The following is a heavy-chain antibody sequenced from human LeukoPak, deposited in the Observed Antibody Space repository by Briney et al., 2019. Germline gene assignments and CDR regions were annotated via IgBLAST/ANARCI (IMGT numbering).Heavy chain of an antibody. CDR1: GFTFSNYW. D-gene: IGHD1-26*01. J-gene: IGHJ6*03. Sequence: PGGSLRLSCVASGFTFSNYWMSWVRQAPGKGLEWVANIQQDGSEKYYVDSVKGRFTISRDNAKNSPYLQMNSLRAEDTALYYCAREGGATPLYYYYYYMDVWGKGTTVTVSS. CDR3: AREGGATPLYYYYYYMDV. CDR2: IQQDGSEK. V-gene: IGHV3-7*03.